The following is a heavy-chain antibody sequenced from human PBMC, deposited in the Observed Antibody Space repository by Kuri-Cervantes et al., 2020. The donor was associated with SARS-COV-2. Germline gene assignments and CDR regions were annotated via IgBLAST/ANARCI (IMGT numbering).Heavy chain of an antibody. J-gene: IGHJ4*02. V-gene: IGHV1-18*04. D-gene: IGHD2-21*02. CDR1: GYTFTSYG. CDR2: ISAYNGNT. CDR3: ARSPGCIVVVTAPDY. Sequence: ASVKVSCKASGYTFTSYGISWVRQAPGQGLEWMGWISAYNGNTNYAQKLQGRVTMTTDTSTSTAYMELRSLRSDDTAVYYRARSPGCIVVVTAPDYWGQGTLVTVSS.